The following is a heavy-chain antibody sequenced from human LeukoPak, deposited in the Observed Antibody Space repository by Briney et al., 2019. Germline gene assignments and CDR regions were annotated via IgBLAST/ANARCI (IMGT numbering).Heavy chain of an antibody. CDR2: IYYSGST. D-gene: IGHD1-26*01. V-gene: IGHV4-59*08. J-gene: IGHJ3*02. CDR3: ARYKWELDAFVI. Sequence: PSETLSLTCTVSGGSISSYYWSWIRQPPGKGLEWIGYIYYSGSTNYNPSLKSRVTISVDTSKNQFSLKLSSVTAADTAVYYCARYKWELDAFVIWGQGTMVTVSS. CDR1: GGSISSYY.